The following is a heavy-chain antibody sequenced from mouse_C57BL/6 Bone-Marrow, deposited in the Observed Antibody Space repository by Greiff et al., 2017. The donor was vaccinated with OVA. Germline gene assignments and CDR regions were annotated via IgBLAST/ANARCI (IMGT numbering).Heavy chain of an antibody. J-gene: IGHJ3*01. CDR1: GEGVGGDC. Sequence: QVQLQQSGAELVKPGASVKISCKAYGEGVGGDCMNWVKQRPGKGLEWIGQIYPGDGDTNYNGKFKGKATLTADKSSSTAYMQLSSLTSEDSAVYFCARYYYGYRGFAYWGQGTLVTVSA. CDR2: IYPGDGDT. V-gene: IGHV1-80*01. D-gene: IGHD2-2*01. CDR3: ARYYYGYRGFAY.